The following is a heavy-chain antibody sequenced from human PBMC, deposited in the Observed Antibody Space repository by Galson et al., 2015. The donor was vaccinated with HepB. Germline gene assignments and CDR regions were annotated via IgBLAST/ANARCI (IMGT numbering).Heavy chain of an antibody. Sequence: TLSLTCAVSGGSITSGGYCWSWIRQPPGKGLEWIGYIYQSGSTYYNPSLKSRVTISVDRTKNQFSLTLSSVTAADTAVYYCASARYGNAYASWYFDSWGQGTLVTVSS. V-gene: IGHV4-30-2*01. J-gene: IGHJ4*02. D-gene: IGHD3-16*01. CDR1: GGSITSGGYC. CDR3: ASARYGNAYASWYFDS. CDR2: IYQSGST.